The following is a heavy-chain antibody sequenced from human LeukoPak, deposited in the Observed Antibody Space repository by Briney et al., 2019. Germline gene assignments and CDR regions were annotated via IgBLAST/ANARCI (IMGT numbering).Heavy chain of an antibody. J-gene: IGHJ6*03. CDR1: GFTFSHYS. V-gene: IGHV3-21*01. CDR3: ARVKMGATVTTFHYYCMDV. Sequence: GGSLRLSCAASGFTFSHYSIDWVRQAPGKGLERVSSITSSSGHIYYADSVKGRFTISRDNAKNSLYLQMNSLRAEDTAIYYCARVKMGATVTTFHYYCMDVWGVGTTVTVSS. CDR2: ITSSSGHI. D-gene: IGHD4-11*01.